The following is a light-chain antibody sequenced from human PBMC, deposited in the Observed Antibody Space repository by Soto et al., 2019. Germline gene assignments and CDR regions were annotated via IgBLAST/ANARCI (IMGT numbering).Light chain of an antibody. CDR2: GAS. CDR3: QQSYTALSIT. V-gene: IGKV1-39*01. CDR1: ETINRH. J-gene: IGKJ5*01. Sequence: DIQMTQSPSSLSASVGDRVTITCRASETINRHLNWYQQQPGKAPKLLIYGASSLQNGVPSRFRGGGSGTDFTLIITNLQPEDFATYYCQQSYTALSITCGQGTRLEIK.